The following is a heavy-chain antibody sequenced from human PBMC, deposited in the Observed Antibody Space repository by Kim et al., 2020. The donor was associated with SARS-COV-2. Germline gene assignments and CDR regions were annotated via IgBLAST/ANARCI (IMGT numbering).Heavy chain of an antibody. Sequence: SETLSLTCAVYGGSFSGYYWSWIRQPPGKGLEWIGEINHSGSTNYNPSLKSRVTISVDTSKNQFSLKLSSVTAADTAVYYCARWRLLGNYGGGGWYYFDYWGQGTLVTVSS. CDR2: INHSGST. J-gene: IGHJ4*02. D-gene: IGHD1-7*01. CDR3: ARWRLLGNYGGGGWYYFDY. CDR1: GGSFSGYY. V-gene: IGHV4-34*01.